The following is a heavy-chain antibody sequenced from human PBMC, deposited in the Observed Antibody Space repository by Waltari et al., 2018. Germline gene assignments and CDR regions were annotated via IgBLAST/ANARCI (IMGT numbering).Heavy chain of an antibody. V-gene: IGHV3-30*18. J-gene: IGHJ4*02. CDR3: AKETAAADPIDY. CDR1: GFTFSSYG. CDR2: ISYDGSNK. D-gene: IGHD6-13*01. Sequence: QVQLVESGGGVVQPGRSLRLSCAASGFTFSSYGMHWVRQAPGKGLEWVAVISYDGSNKYYADSVKGRFTISRDNSKNTLYLQMNSLRAEDTAVYYCAKETAAADPIDYWGQGTLVTVSS.